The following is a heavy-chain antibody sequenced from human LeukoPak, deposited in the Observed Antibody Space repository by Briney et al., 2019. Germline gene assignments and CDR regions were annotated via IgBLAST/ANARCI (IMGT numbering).Heavy chain of an antibody. V-gene: IGHV4-34*01. CDR3: ARVSGPHIGVVTAKYYFDY. Sequence: SETLSLTCAVYGGSFSGYYWSWIRQPPGKGLEWIGEINHSGSTNYNPSLKSRVTISVDTSKNQFSLKLSSVTAADSAVYYCARVSGPHIGVVTAKYYFDYWGQGTLVTVSS. D-gene: IGHD2-21*02. J-gene: IGHJ4*02. CDR2: INHSGST. CDR1: GGSFSGYY.